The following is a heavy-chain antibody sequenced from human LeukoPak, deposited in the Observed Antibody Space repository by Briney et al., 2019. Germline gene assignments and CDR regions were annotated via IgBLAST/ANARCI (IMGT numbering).Heavy chain of an antibody. J-gene: IGHJ5*02. CDR3: GRDEMIRGFRDWFDP. Sequence: GGSLRLSCAASGFTFSSYWMSWVRQAPGKGLEWVANIKQDGSEKYYVDSVKGRFTISRDNAKNSLYLQMNSLRAEDTAVYYCGRDEMIRGFRDWFDPWGQGTLVTVSS. D-gene: IGHD3-10*01. V-gene: IGHV3-7*01. CDR2: IKQDGSEK. CDR1: GFTFSSYW.